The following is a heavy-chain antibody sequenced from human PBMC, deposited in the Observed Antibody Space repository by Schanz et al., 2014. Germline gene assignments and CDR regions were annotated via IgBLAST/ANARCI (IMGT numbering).Heavy chain of an antibody. J-gene: IGHJ4*02. CDR1: GFTFSSYD. V-gene: IGHV3-23*04. Sequence: EVQLVESGGGLVQPGGSLRLSCVASGFTFSSYDVFWVRQAPGKGLEWVSAISGSGGSTYYADSVKGRFTISRDNSKNTLHLQMSSLRVEDTAVYYCARIGGSVFDYWAQGTLVTVSS. CDR3: ARIGGSVFDY. D-gene: IGHD3-10*01. CDR2: ISGSGGST.